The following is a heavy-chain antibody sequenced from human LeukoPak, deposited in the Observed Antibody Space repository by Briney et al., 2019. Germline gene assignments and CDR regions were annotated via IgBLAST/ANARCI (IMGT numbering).Heavy chain of an antibody. J-gene: IGHJ3*02. V-gene: IGHV3-23*01. Sequence: QPGGSLRLSCAASGFTFSSYAMSWVRQAPGKGLEWVSAISGSGGSTYYADSVKGRFTISRDNSKNTLYLQMNSLRAEDTAVYYCARSSGWYDAFDIWGQGTMVTVSS. D-gene: IGHD6-19*01. CDR2: ISGSGGST. CDR1: GFTFSSYA. CDR3: ARSSGWYDAFDI.